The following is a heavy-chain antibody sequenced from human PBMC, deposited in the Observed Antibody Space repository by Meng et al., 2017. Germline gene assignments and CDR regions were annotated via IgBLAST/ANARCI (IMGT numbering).Heavy chain of an antibody. Sequence: QAQLVQSGAEVKKPGASVKVSCKASGSTFINHDINWVRQATGQGLEWMGWMNSNTGKTGYAPKFQGRVTITRDTSINTAYMELRSLRSEDTAVYYCASTYYYDSSGYGGFGYWGQGTLVTVSS. CDR3: ASTYYYDSSGYGGFGY. CDR2: MNSNTGKT. V-gene: IGHV1-8*01. J-gene: IGHJ4*02. D-gene: IGHD3-22*01. CDR1: GSTFINHD.